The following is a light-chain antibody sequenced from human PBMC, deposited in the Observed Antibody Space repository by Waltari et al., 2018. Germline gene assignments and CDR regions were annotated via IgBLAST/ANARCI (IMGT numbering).Light chain of an antibody. CDR1: QSISSN. Sequence: EIVMTQSPATVSVSPGERTTLSCRASQSISSNLAWYQQKPGQAPRLLIYGASTRAAGIPARFSGSGSGTEFILTISSLQSEDFAVYYCQHYNNWPHWTFGQGTKVEI. V-gene: IGKV3-15*01. CDR3: QHYNNWPHWT. J-gene: IGKJ1*01. CDR2: GAS.